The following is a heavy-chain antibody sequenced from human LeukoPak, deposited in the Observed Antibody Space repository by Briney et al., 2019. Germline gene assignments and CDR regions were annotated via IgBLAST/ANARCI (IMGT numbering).Heavy chain of an antibody. V-gene: IGHV1-2*02. CDR1: GYTFTVYY. Sequence: ASGNVSCKASGYTFTVYYMHWVRQAPGPGQERVGWINPNSGGTNYTQKLQGRVTMTRDTSVSTAYLELSRLRSDDTAVYYCARDSFPGRYYEGAFDIWGQGTMVTVSS. CDR3: ARDSFPGRYYEGAFDI. CDR2: INPNSGGT. J-gene: IGHJ3*02. D-gene: IGHD3-22*01.